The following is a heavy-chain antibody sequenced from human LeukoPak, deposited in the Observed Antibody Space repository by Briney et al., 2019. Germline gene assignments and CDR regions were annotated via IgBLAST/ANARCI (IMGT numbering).Heavy chain of an antibody. CDR1: GFTFSSYA. D-gene: IGHD3-22*01. CDR2: IRSKANSYAT. CDR3: AMIVVALDY. J-gene: IGHJ4*02. V-gene: IGHV3-73*01. Sequence: GRSLRLSCAASGFTFSSYAMHWVRQASGKGLEWVGRIRSKANSYATAYAASVKGRFTISRDDSKNTAYLQMNSLKTEDTAVYYCAMIVVALDYWGQGTLVTVSS.